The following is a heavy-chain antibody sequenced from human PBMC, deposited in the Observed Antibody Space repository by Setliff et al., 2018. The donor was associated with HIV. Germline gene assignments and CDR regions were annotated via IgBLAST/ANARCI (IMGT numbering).Heavy chain of an antibody. CDR3: ARDGFSGWQYFQH. J-gene: IGHJ1*01. D-gene: IGHD6-19*01. CDR2: ISNSGGDT. Sequence: GGSLRLSCAASGFTFSTYAMSWVRQAPGKGLEWVSAISNSGGDTYYADSVKGRFTISRDNSKNTLYLQMNSLRAEDTAVYYCARDGFSGWQYFQHWGQGTLVTVSS. V-gene: IGHV3-23*01. CDR1: GFTFSTYA.